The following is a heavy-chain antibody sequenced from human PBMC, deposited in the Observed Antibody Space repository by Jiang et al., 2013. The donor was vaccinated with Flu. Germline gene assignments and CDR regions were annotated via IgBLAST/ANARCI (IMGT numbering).Heavy chain of an antibody. V-gene: IGHV1-18*01. CDR3: ARNLDPGGYARTLFYFDY. CDR1: GYSFTSYG. Sequence: GAEVKKPGASVKVSCKASGYSFTSYGISWVRQAPGQGLEWMGWINVFNGNRDYAQKLQGRVTMTTDTSTSTAYMELRSLRSDDTAVYYCARNLDPGGYARTLFYFDYWGQGTLVTVSS. CDR2: INVFNGNR. J-gene: IGHJ4*02. D-gene: IGHD2-2*01.